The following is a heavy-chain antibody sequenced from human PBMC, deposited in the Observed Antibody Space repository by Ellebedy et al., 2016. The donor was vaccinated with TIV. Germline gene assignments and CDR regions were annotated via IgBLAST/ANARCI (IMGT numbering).Heavy chain of an antibody. CDR3: AKRSPGPLYYFDY. J-gene: IGHJ4*02. CDR1: GFTFSTYV. V-gene: IGHV3-23*01. CDR2: FSGNSGNT. Sequence: GGSLRLXXAASGFTFSTYVMSWVRQAPGKGLEWVSTFSGNSGNTYYADSVKGRFTISRDNSKNTLYLQMNSLRAEDTAVYYCAKRSPGPLYYFDYWGQGTLVTVSS. D-gene: IGHD7-27*01.